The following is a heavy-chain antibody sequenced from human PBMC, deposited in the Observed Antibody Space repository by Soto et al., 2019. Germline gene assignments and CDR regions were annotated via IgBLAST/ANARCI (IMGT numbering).Heavy chain of an antibody. CDR3: ARDFNPEIHLPTQQLVRTQDSWYFDL. CDR2: ISRSASYI. D-gene: IGHD6-13*01. V-gene: IGHV3-21*01. CDR1: GSTFRSYG. Sequence: PGGSLRISGAASGSTFRSYGMDWCRKAPGKGREWGAAISRSASYIYYADSVKGPSTFPRDNPKTSPYLQRDTPRPQDTPVYQCARDFNPEIHLPTQQLVRTQDSWYFDLWGHGTLVTVSS. J-gene: IGHJ2*01.